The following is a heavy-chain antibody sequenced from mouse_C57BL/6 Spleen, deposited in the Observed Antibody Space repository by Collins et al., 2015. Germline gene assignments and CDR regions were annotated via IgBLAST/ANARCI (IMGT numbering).Heavy chain of an antibody. D-gene: IGHD2-1*01. V-gene: IGHV1-18*01. J-gene: IGHJ4*01. Sequence: KGKATLTVDKSSSTAYMELRSLTSEDTAVYYCAKIYYGNYGYAMDYWGQGTSVTVSS. CDR3: AKIYYGNYGYAMDY.